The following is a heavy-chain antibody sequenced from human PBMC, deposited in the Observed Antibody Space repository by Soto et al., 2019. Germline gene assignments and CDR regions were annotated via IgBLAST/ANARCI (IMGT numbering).Heavy chain of an antibody. CDR3: AGENSSSWPKYGMDV. CDR1: GYSFTSYW. Sequence: GESLKISCKGSGYSFTSYWISWVRQMPGKGLEWMGRIDPSDSYTNYSPSFQGHVTISADKSISTAYLQWSSLKASDTAMYYCAGENSSSWPKYGMDVWGQGTTVTVS. D-gene: IGHD6-13*01. CDR2: IDPSDSYT. V-gene: IGHV5-10-1*01. J-gene: IGHJ6*02.